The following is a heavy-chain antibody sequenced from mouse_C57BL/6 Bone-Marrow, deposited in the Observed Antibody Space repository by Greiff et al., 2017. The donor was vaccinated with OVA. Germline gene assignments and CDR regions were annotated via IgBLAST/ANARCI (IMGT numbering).Heavy chain of an antibody. J-gene: IGHJ3*01. D-gene: IGHD1-1*01. CDR3: TREKGYYYGRAFAD. CDR2: ISSGGDYI. V-gene: IGHV5-9-1*02. CDR1: GFTFSSYA. Sequence: EVMLVESGEGLVKPGGSLKLSCAASGFTFSSYAMSWVRQTPEKRLEWVAYISSGGDYIYYADTVKGRFTISRDNARNTLYLQMSSLKSEDTAMYYCTREKGYYYGRAFADWGQGTLVTVSA.